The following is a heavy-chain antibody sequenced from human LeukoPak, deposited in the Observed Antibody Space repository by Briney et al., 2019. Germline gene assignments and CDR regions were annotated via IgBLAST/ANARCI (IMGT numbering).Heavy chain of an antibody. D-gene: IGHD2-2*01. V-gene: IGHV3-23*01. CDR2: ISASGGTT. Sequence: GGSLRLSCAASGFTFSSYAMSWVRQAPGKGLEWVSAISASGGTTYYADSVKGRFTISRDNSKKTLYLQMNSLRAEDTAVYYCAKDRHAPGRYCSTTTCFPFDLWGQGTLVTVSS. CDR3: AKDRHAPGRYCSTTTCFPFDL. CDR1: GFTFSSYA. J-gene: IGHJ5*02.